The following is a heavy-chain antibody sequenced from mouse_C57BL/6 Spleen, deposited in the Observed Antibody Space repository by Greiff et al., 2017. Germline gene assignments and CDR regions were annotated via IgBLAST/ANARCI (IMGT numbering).Heavy chain of an antibody. CDR3: ARAGPTVVAKDYAMDY. CDR2: ISSGSSTI. Sequence: EVQRVESGGGLVKPGGSLKLSCAASGFTFSDYGMHWVRQAPEKGLEWVAYISSGSSTIYYADTVKGRFTISRDNAKNTLFLQMTSLRSEDTAMYYCARAGPTVVAKDYAMDYWGQGTSVTVSS. V-gene: IGHV5-17*01. J-gene: IGHJ4*01. D-gene: IGHD1-1*01. CDR1: GFTFSDYG.